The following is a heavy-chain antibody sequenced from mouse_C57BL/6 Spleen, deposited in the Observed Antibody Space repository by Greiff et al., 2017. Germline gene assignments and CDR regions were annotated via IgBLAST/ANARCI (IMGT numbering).Heavy chain of an antibody. CDR3: ASIYYYTRVFDY. Sequence: QVTLKESGPGILQSSQTLSLTCSFSGFSLSTSGMGVSWIRQPSGKGLEWLAHIYWDDDKRYNPSLKSRLTISKDTSRNQVFLKITSVDTADTATYYCASIYYYTRVFDYWGQGTTLTVSS. V-gene: IGHV8-12*01. D-gene: IGHD1-1*02. J-gene: IGHJ2*01. CDR1: GFSLSTSGMG. CDR2: IYWDDDK.